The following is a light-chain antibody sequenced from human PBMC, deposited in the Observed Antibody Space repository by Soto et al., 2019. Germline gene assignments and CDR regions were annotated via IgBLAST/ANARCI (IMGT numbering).Light chain of an antibody. Sequence: DIQMTQSPSSLSASVGDRVTITCRASQNIITSLNWYQQKPGKAPKLLIYTASSLQSGVPSTFSGSGSGTDFTLTVSSLQPEDFATYYCQQSYSSTWTFGQGTKVDI. CDR2: TAS. CDR1: QNIITS. V-gene: IGKV1-39*01. CDR3: QQSYSSTWT. J-gene: IGKJ1*01.